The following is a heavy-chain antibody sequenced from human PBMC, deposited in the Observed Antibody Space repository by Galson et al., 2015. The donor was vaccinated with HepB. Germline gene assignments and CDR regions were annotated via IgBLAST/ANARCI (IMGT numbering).Heavy chain of an antibody. J-gene: IGHJ4*02. CDR1: GYSISSGYY. CDR3: ARADSSGWV. V-gene: IGHV4-38-2*02. D-gene: IGHD6-19*01. CDR2: IYHSGST. Sequence: LSLTCTVSGYSISSGYYWGWIRQPPGKGLEWIGSIYHSGSTYYNPSLKSRVTISVDTSKNQFSLKLSSVTAADTAVYYCARADSSGWVWGQGTLVTVSS.